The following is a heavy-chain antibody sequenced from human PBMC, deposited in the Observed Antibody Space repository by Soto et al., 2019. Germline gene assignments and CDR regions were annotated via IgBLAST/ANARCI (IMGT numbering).Heavy chain of an antibody. CDR3: AIKALLNHFQH. CDR2: INHSGST. J-gene: IGHJ1*01. D-gene: IGHD2-15*01. Sequence: PSETLSLTCAVYGGSFSGYYWSWIRQPPGKGLEWIGEINHSGSTNYNPSLKSRVTISVDTSKNQFSLKLSSVTAADTAVYYCAIKALLNHFQHWGQGTLVTVSS. V-gene: IGHV4-34*01. CDR1: GGSFSGYY.